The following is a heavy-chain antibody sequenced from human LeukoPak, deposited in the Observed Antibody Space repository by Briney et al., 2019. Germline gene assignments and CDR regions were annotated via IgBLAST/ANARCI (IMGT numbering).Heavy chain of an antibody. CDR2: ISGSGGST. CDR1: GFTFSSYA. J-gene: IGHJ6*02. CDR3: ARDSFVVLGRYYYYYYGMDV. Sequence: GSLRLSCEASGFTFSSYAMSWVRQAPGKGLEWVSGISGSGGSTYYADSVKGRFTISRDNSKNTLYLQMNSLRAEDTAVYYCARDSFVVLGRYYYYYYGMDVWGQGTTVTVSS. V-gene: IGHV3-23*01. D-gene: IGHD2-21*01.